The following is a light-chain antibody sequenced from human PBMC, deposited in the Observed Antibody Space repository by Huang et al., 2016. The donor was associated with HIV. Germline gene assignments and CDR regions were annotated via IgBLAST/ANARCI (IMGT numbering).Light chain of an antibody. J-gene: IGKJ1*01. V-gene: IGKV4-1*01. Sequence: DIVMTQSPDSLAVSPGERATINCKSSQSVLYSLRKKNYLAWFQQQPGPPPKLLIYWATTRESGVPDRFSGSGSGTDFTLTINNLQAEDVAVYFCLQYYSVPQTFGHGTKVEI. CDR2: WAT. CDR3: LQYYSVPQT. CDR1: QSVLYSLRKKNY.